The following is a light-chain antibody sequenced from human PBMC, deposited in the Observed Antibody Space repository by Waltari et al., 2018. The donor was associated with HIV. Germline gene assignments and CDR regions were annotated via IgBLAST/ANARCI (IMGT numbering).Light chain of an antibody. Sequence: DILLTQSPATISVSPGGRVTVSCRASQNVDDKLAWYQQKPGQSPRLLIYHSSVRAAGVPTRFGGAESATNFTLTITSLQSEDFALYFCQQYHHWPPLTFGGGSRVELK. V-gene: IGKV3D-15*01. CDR3: QQYHHWPPLT. J-gene: IGKJ4*01. CDR1: QNVDDK. CDR2: HSS.